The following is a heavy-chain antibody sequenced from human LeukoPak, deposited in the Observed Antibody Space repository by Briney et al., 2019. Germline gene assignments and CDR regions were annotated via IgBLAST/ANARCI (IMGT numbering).Heavy chain of an antibody. CDR1: GFTFSTYW. J-gene: IGHJ4*02. Sequence: GGSLRLSCAASGFTFSTYWMGWVRQAPGRGLEWVASLKEDGSEKYYADSVKGRFTISRDNSKNTLYLQMNSLRAEDTAVYYCAKDRGSSSWYYFDYWGQGTLVTVSS. V-gene: IGHV3-7*01. CDR3: AKDRGSSSWYYFDY. CDR2: LKEDGSEK. D-gene: IGHD6-13*01.